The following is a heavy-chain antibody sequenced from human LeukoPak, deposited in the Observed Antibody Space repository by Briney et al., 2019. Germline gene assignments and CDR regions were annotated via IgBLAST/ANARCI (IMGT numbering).Heavy chain of an antibody. D-gene: IGHD6-6*01. CDR2: VYGGGDKT. CDR1: GFTFSSYA. CDR3: AKERSSGLHDAFDI. J-gene: IGHJ3*02. V-gene: IGHV3-23*01. Sequence: PGGSLRLSCAASGFTFSSYAMNWVRQAPGTGLEWVSVVYGGGDKTYYADSVKGRFAISRDNSKNTLYLQMNSLRVDDTAVYYCAKERSSGLHDAFDIWGQGTMVTVST.